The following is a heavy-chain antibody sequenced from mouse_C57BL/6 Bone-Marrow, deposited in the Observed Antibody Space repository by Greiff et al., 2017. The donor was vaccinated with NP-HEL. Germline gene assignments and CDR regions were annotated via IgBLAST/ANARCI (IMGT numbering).Heavy chain of an antibody. Sequence: QVQLKQSGAELVKPGASVKMSCKASGYTFTSYWITWVKQRPGQGLEWIGDIYPGSGSTNYNEKFKSKATLTVDTSSSTAYMQLSSLTSEDSAVYYCARRENSNFDVWGTGTTVTVSS. D-gene: IGHD2-5*01. V-gene: IGHV1-55*01. CDR1: GYTFTSYW. J-gene: IGHJ1*03. CDR3: ARRENSNFDV. CDR2: IYPGSGST.